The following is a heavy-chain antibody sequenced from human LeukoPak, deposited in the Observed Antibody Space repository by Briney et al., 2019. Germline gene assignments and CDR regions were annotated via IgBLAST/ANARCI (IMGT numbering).Heavy chain of an antibody. CDR3: AKESDTAMPGTTYFDY. CDR1: GFGFNYYG. V-gene: IGHV3-33*05. J-gene: IGHJ4*02. D-gene: IGHD5-18*01. CDR2: ISYDERGK. Sequence: PGGSLRLSCAASGFGFNYYGMVWFRQSPGKGLEWVATISYDERGKHYADSVQGRFTISRDNSKNTLYLQMNSLRAEDTAVYYCAKESDTAMPGTTYFDYWGQGTLVTVSS.